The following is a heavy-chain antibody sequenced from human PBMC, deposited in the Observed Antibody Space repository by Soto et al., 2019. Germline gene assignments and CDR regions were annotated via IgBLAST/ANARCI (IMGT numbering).Heavy chain of an antibody. Sequence: SVKVSCKASGGTFANFGISWLRQAPGQGLEWMGGLIPVSGTPNYAQKFQGRVSITADTSTGTAYMELRSLRSEDTAVYYCARDSSSWRYYFDSWGQGT. D-gene: IGHD6-13*01. CDR3: ARDSSSWRYYFDS. CDR2: LIPVSGTP. J-gene: IGHJ4*02. CDR1: GGTFANFG. V-gene: IGHV1-69*06.